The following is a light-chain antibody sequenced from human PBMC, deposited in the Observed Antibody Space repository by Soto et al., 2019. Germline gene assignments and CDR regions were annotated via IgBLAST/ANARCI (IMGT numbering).Light chain of an antibody. CDR1: QSISSW. CDR3: QLYNSYSRT. V-gene: IGKV1-5*03. J-gene: IGKJ2*01. Sequence: DIHMTQSPSTLSASVGDRVTITCRASQSISSWLAWYQQKPGKAPKVLIYKASGLQSGVPSRFSGSGYGTEFTRTISSLQPDDFATNCCQLYNSYSRTFGQGTKLEIK. CDR2: KAS.